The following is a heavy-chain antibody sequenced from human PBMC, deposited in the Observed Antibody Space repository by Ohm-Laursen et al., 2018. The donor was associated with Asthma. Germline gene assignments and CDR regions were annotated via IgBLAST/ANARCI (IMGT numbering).Heavy chain of an antibody. Sequence: SLRLSCAASGFTFDDYAMHWVRQAPGKGLEGVSGINWNSGKIGYADSVKGRFTISRDNAKNSLYLQMNSLRAEDTALYYCAKDRYSSSWYFFDYWGQGTLVTVS. CDR3: AKDRYSSSWYFFDY. CDR2: INWNSGKI. D-gene: IGHD6-13*01. V-gene: IGHV3-9*01. CDR1: GFTFDDYA. J-gene: IGHJ4*02.